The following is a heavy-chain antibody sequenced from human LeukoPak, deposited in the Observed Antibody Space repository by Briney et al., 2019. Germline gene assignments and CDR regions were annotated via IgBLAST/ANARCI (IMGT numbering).Heavy chain of an antibody. Sequence: GASVKVSCKASGGTFSSYAISWVRQAPGQGLEWMGWISAYSGNTNYAQKLQGRVTMTTDTSTSTAYMELRSLRSDDTAVYYCARDKGITMVRGDVNYYMDVWGKGTTVTVSS. D-gene: IGHD3-10*01. CDR2: ISAYSGNT. CDR3: ARDKGITMVRGDVNYYMDV. J-gene: IGHJ6*03. CDR1: GGTFSSYA. V-gene: IGHV1-18*01.